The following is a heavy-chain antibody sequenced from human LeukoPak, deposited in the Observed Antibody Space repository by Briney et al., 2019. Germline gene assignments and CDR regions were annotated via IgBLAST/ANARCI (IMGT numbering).Heavy chain of an antibody. CDR1: GFTFSSYW. Sequence: GALSLSCAASGFTFSSYWMHWVRQAPGKGLVWVSRINSDGSSTSYADSVKGRFTISRDNAKNSLYLQMNSLRAEDTAVYYCARDRPGTYYDFWSGYYMADFPTKVYYGMDVWGQGTTVTVSS. CDR3: ARDRPGTYYDFWSGYYMADFPTKVYYGMDV. V-gene: IGHV3-74*01. J-gene: IGHJ6*02. CDR2: INSDGSST. D-gene: IGHD3-3*01.